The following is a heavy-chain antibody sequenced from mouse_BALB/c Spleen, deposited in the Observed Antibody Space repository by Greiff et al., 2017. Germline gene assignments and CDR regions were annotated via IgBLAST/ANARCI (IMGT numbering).Heavy chain of an antibody. D-gene: IGHD2-4*01. Sequence: QVQLQQPGAELVKPGSSVKLSCKASGYTFTSYWMHWVKQRPGQGLEWIGEINPSNGRTNYNEKFKSKATLTVDKSSSTAYMQLSSLTSEDSAVYYCARAVYYDYDAFAYWGQGTLVTVSA. CDR1: GYTFTSYW. J-gene: IGHJ3*01. V-gene: IGHV1S81*02. CDR3: ARAVYYDYDAFAY. CDR2: INPSNGRT.